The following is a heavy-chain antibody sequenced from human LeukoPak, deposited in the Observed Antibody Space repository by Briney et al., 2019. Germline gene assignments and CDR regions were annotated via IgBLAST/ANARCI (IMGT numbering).Heavy chain of an antibody. J-gene: IGHJ4*02. V-gene: IGHV3-23*01. D-gene: IGHD2-15*01. CDR2: ISGSGGST. Sequence: GGSLRLSCAASGFTFSSYAMSWVRQAPGKGLEWVSAISGSGGSTYYADSVRGRFTIPRDNSKNTLYLQMNSLRAEDTAVYHCAKDHRPPGYCSGGSCYFSYWGQGTLVTVSS. CDR1: GFTFSSYA. CDR3: AKDHRPPGYCSGGSCYFSY.